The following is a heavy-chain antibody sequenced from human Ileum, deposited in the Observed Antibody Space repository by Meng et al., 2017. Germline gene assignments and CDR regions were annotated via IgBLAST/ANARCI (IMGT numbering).Heavy chain of an antibody. V-gene: IGHV1-18*01. Sequence: ASVKVSCKASGYTFTSYGISWVRQAPGQGLEWMGWISNYNGNTNYAQKLQGRVTMTTDTSTSTAYMELRSLRSDDTAVYYCARGSSSWHVETFDYWGQGTRVTVSS. J-gene: IGHJ4*01. CDR2: ISNYNGNT. D-gene: IGHD6-13*01. CDR1: GYTFTSYG. CDR3: ARGSSSWHVETFDY.